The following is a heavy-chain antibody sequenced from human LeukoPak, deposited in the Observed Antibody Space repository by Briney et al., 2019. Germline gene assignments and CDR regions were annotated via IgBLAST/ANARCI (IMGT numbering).Heavy chain of an antibody. J-gene: IGHJ4*02. V-gene: IGHV3-9*03. Sequence: GGSLRLSCAASGFTFDDYAMHWVRQAPGKGLEWVSGISWNSGSIGYADSVKGRFTISRDNAKNSLYLQMNSLRAEDMALYYCAKDSSGTFDYWGQGTLVTVSS. CDR2: ISWNSGSI. D-gene: IGHD2-15*01. CDR1: GFTFDDYA. CDR3: AKDSSGTFDY.